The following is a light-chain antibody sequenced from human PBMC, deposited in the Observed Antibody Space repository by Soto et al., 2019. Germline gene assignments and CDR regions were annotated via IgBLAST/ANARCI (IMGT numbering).Light chain of an antibody. Sequence: DIQMTQSPSSLSASVGDRVTITCRASQSINSYLSWYQQKPGKAPSLLIYAASNLQCGVPSRFSGSGSGAAFTLTITSLQPEDFATYYCQESYTSLRTFGQGTNLEI. J-gene: IGKJ2*01. CDR1: QSINSY. V-gene: IGKV1-39*01. CDR3: QESYTSLRT. CDR2: AAS.